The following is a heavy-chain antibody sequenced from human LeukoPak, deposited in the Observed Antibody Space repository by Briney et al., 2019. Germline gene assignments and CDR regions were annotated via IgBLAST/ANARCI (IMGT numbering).Heavy chain of an antibody. D-gene: IGHD5-24*01. J-gene: IGHJ4*02. CDR3: ARVMRGDGYNYDY. Sequence: SETLSLTCTVSGGSISSYYWSWIRQPPGKGLEWIGYIYYSGSTNYNPSLKSRVTISVDTSKNQFSLKLSSVTAADTAVYYCARVMRGDGYNYDYWGQGTLVTVSS. CDR2: IYYSGST. V-gene: IGHV4-59*01. CDR1: GGSISSYY.